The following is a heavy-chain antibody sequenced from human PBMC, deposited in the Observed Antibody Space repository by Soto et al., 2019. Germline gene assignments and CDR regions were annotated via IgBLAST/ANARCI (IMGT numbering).Heavy chain of an antibody. D-gene: IGHD3-3*01. CDR3: AKDQNSRRWLDYDFWSGSSYYYYGMDV. CDR1: GFTFSSYA. J-gene: IGHJ6*02. Sequence: GSLRLSCAASGFTFSSYAMSWVRQAPGKGLEWVSAISGSGGSTYYADSVKGRFTISRDNSKNTLYLQMNSLRAEDTAVYYCAKDQNSRRWLDYDFWSGSSYYYYGMDVWGQGTTVTVSS. CDR2: ISGSGGST. V-gene: IGHV3-23*01.